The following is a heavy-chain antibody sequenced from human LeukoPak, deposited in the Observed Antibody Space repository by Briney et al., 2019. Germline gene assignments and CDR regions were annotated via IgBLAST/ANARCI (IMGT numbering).Heavy chain of an antibody. D-gene: IGHD4-17*01. Sequence: SETLSLTGTVSGGSISSYYWSWIRQPPGKGLEWIGYIYYSGSTNYNPSLKSRVTISVDTSKNQFSLKLSSVTAADTAVYYCARDLGRYGDYPPGNGMDVWGQGTTVTVSS. J-gene: IGHJ6*02. CDR3: ARDLGRYGDYPPGNGMDV. CDR2: IYYSGST. CDR1: GGSISSYY. V-gene: IGHV4-59*01.